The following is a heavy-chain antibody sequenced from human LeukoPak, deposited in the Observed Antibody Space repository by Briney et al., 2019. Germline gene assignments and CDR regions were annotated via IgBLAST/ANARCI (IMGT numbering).Heavy chain of an antibody. J-gene: IGHJ4*02. CDR2: IYNGRDT. CDR1: GASTSSRY. D-gene: IGHD6-19*01. CDR3: AQTAGWPGFDF. V-gene: IGHV4-4*08. Sequence: PSETLSLTCSASGASTSSRYWSWIRQSPGRTLEWIGHIYNGRDTKYNPSLTSRVTISVDTSKNQFSLSLTSVTAADTAIYYCAQTAGWPGFDFWGPGALVIVSS.